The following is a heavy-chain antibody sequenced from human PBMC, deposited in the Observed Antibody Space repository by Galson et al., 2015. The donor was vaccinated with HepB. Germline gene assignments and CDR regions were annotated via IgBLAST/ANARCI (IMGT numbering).Heavy chain of an antibody. J-gene: IGHJ4*02. CDR3: ARDKQDYGDSFDY. CDR2: ISSSSNAI. D-gene: IGHD4-17*01. CDR1: GFTFSSYS. V-gene: IGHV3-48*01. Sequence: SLRLSCAASGFTFSSYSMNWVRQAPGKGLEWISYISSSSNAIHYADSVKGRFTISRDNARNSLHLQMNSLRAEDTAVYYCARDKQDYGDSFDYWGQGILVTVSS.